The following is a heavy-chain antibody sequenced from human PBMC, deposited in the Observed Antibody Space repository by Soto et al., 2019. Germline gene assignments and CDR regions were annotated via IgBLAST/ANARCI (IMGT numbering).Heavy chain of an antibody. CDR3: AREPTRSSGAARQRSDYYYGMDV. J-gene: IGHJ6*02. Sequence: SETLSLTCTVSGGSISSYYWSWIRQPAGKGLEWIGRIYTSGSTNYNPSLKSRVTMSVDTSKNQFSLKLSSVTAADTAVYYCAREPTRSSGAARQRSDYYYGMDVWGQGTTVTVSS. CDR2: IYTSGST. V-gene: IGHV4-4*07. D-gene: IGHD6-6*01. CDR1: GGSISSYY.